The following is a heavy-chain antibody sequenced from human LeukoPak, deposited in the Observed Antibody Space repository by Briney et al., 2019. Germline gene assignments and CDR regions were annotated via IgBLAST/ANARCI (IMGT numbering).Heavy chain of an antibody. CDR2: IYYSGST. CDR1: GGSISSYY. V-gene: IGHV4-59*01. D-gene: IGHD3-3*01. Sequence: SETLSLTCTVSGGSISSYYWSWIRQPPGKGLEWIGYIYYSGSTNYNPSLKSRVIISVDTSKNQFSLKLSSVTAADTAVYYCAREKDDPSPYNWFDPWGQGTLVTVSS. J-gene: IGHJ5*02. CDR3: AREKDDPSPYNWFDP.